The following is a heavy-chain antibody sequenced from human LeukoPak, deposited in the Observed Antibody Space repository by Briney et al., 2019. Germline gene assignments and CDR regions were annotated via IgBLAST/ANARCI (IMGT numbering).Heavy chain of an antibody. V-gene: IGHV1-8*03. CDR2: MNPNSGNT. J-gene: IGHJ6*03. Sequence: ASVKVSCKASGYTFTSYDINWVRQATGQGLEWMGWMNPNSGNTGYAQKFQGRVTITRNTSISTAYMELSSLRSEDTAVYYCARVGVWFGEVRKYYYMDVWGKGTTVTVSS. CDR3: ARVGVWFGEVRKYYYMDV. CDR1: GYTFTSYD. D-gene: IGHD3-10*01.